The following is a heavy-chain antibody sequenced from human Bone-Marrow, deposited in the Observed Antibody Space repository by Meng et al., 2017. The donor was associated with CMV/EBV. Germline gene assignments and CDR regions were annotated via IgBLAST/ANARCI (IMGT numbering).Heavy chain of an antibody. D-gene: IGHD1-7*01. V-gene: IGHV3-7*01. CDR2: IKQDGSEK. CDR3: AKMPGTTGRGYYYYGMDV. J-gene: IGHJ6*02. CDR1: GFTFSSYW. Sequence: GESLKISCAASGFTFSSYWMSWVRQAPGKGLEWVANIKQDGSEKHYVDSVEGRFTISRDNSKNTLYLQMNSLRAEDTAVYYCAKMPGTTGRGYYYYGMDVWGRGTTVTVSS.